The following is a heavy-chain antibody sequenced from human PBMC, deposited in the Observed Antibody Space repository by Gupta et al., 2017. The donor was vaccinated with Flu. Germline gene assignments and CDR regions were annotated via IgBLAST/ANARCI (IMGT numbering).Heavy chain of an antibody. CDR3: AGAAGFSRIDH. CDR2: ISSSGTST. V-gene: IGHV3-11*01. Sequence: SDFPMSWVRQAPGKGLEWVSYISSSGTSTYYGDSVKGRFTISRDNTKNSVFLQMNSLKVEDTALYYCAGAAGFSRIDHWGQGILVTVSS. CDR1: SDFP. J-gene: IGHJ4*02. D-gene: IGHD6-19*01.